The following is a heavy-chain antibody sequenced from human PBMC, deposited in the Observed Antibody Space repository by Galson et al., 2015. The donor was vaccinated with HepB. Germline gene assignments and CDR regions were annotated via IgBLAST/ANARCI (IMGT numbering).Heavy chain of an antibody. J-gene: IGHJ3*02. CDR3: AAPFGIAVSTVLDAFDM. CDR1: GFSVSSNY. V-gene: IGHV3-66*01. D-gene: IGHD6-19*01. Sequence: SLRLSCAASGFSVSSNYMHWVRQAPGKGLEWVSLLHSDGSPSYADSVKGRFTISRDNSKNTLYLQMNSLRAEDTGVYYCAAPFGIAVSTVLDAFDMWGQGTMVTVSS. CDR2: LHSDGSP.